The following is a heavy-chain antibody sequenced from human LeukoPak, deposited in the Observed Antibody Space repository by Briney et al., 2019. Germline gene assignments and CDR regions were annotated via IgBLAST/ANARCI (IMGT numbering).Heavy chain of an antibody. D-gene: IGHD3-3*01. CDR2: MNPSSGNT. V-gene: IGHV1-8*01. CDR1: GYTFTNYE. J-gene: IGHJ4*02. Sequence: ASVKVTCKASGYTFTNYEINWVRQGTGQGLEWLGWMNPSSGNTGYAQKFQGRVTMTRDTSISTAYMELSSLRSEDTAVYYCATDPEWLYNYWGQGTLVTVSS. CDR3: ATDPEWLYNY.